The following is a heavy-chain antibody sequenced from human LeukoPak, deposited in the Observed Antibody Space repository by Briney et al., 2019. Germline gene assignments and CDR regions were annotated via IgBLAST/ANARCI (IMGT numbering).Heavy chain of an antibody. V-gene: IGHV3-48*02. CDR2: ISSSGRSI. CDR3: VREYRGYAYGWGAYYFDY. Sequence: PGGSLRLSCAASGFTFSSYSMDWVRQAPGKGLEWVSYISSSGRSIHYADSVQGRFTISRDNAKDSLYLQMNSLRDEDTAVYYCVREYRGYAYGWGAYYFDYWGQGTLVTVSS. J-gene: IGHJ4*02. CDR1: GFTFSSYS. D-gene: IGHD5-18*01.